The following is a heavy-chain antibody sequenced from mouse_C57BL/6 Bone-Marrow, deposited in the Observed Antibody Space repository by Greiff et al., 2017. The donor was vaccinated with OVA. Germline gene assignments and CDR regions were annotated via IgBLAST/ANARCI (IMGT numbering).Heavy chain of an antibody. V-gene: IGHV1-26*01. CDR1: GYTFTDYY. CDR2: INPNNGGT. J-gene: IGHJ2*01. CDR3: ARRTMVKDY. Sequence: EVQLQQSGPELVKPGASVKISCKASGYTFTDYYMNWVKQSHGKSLEWIGDINPNNGGTSYNQKFKGKATLTVDKSSSTAYMELRSLTSEDSAVYYCARRTMVKDYWGQGTTLTVSS. D-gene: IGHD2-2*01.